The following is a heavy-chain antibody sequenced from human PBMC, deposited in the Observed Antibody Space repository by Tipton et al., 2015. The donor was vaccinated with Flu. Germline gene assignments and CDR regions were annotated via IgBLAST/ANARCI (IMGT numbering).Heavy chain of an antibody. Sequence: TLSLTCAVSDGAVTSGSYYWTWVRQHPEKGLEWIGHIDYSGTPEYNPSLRSRVSISLDTSKNQFSLRLRSMTAADTAIYYCASYDPPYYLPSWGQGTLVTVSS. CDR1: DGAVTSGSYY. J-gene: IGHJ4*02. V-gene: IGHV4-31*11. D-gene: IGHD2/OR15-2a*01. CDR2: IDYSGTP. CDR3: ASYDPPYYLPS.